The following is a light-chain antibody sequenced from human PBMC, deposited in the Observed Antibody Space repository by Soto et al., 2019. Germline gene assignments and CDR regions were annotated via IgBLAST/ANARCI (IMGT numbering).Light chain of an antibody. CDR3: QSYDSSLSGSV. CDR2: EVN. J-gene: IGLJ2*01. V-gene: IGLV2-8*01. Sequence: CAGTSTDVGEYNYVSWYQQHPGKVPKLIIFEVNKRPSGVPDRFSGSKSGDTASLTVSGLQAEDEADYYCQSYDSSLSGSVFGGGTKLTVL. CDR1: STDVGEYNY.